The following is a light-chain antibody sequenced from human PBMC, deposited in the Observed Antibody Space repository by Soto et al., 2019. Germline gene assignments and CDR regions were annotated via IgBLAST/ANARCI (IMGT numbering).Light chain of an antibody. CDR3: SSFAGSNRV. CDR1: SSDAGPYIY. V-gene: IGLV2-8*01. Sequence: QSALTQPPSASGSPGQSVTISCTGTSSDAGPYIYVSWYQQHPGKAPKLMIYEVNKRPSGVPARFSGSKSGNTASLTVSGLQTEDEADYYCSSFAGSNRVFGTGTKLTVL. J-gene: IGLJ1*01. CDR2: EVN.